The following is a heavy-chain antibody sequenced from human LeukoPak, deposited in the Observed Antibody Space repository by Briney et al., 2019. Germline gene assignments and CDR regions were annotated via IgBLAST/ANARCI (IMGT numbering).Heavy chain of an antibody. Sequence: PSETLSLTCSVSGGSIRSESYYWSWIRQPAGKGLEWIVRIYSSGSSKFNPSLKSRVAISIDPSKNQFSLNLSSVTAADTAVYYCARDMTGSGWNDAFDIWGQGTMVTVSS. CDR2: IYSSGSS. D-gene: IGHD6-19*01. CDR3: ARDMTGSGWNDAFDI. V-gene: IGHV4-61*02. CDR1: GGSIRSESYY. J-gene: IGHJ3*02.